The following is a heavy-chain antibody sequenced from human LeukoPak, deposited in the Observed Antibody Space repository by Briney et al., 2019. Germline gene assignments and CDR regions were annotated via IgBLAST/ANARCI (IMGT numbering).Heavy chain of an antibody. CDR2: IYPGDSDT. CDR3: ARHVYCSGGSCRAFDY. V-gene: IGHV5-51*01. J-gene: IGHJ4*02. D-gene: IGHD2-15*01. Sequence: GESLKISCKGSGYSFTSYWIGWVRQLPGKGLEWMGIIYPGDSDTRYSPSFQGQVTISADKSISTAYLQWSSLKASDTAMYYCARHVYCSGGSCRAFDYWGQGTQVTVSS. CDR1: GYSFTSYW.